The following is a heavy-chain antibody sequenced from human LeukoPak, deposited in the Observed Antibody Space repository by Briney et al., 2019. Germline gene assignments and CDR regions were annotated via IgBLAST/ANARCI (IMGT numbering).Heavy chain of an antibody. CDR1: GYTFTGYY. V-gene: IGHV1-2*02. CDR3: ARDREIGYCSSTSCRFEAFDI. CDR2: INPNSGGT. J-gene: IGHJ3*02. Sequence: ASVKVSCKASGYTFTGYYMHWVRQAPGQGLEWMGWINPNSGGTNYAQKFQGRVTMTRDTSISTAYMELSRLRSEDTAVYYCARDREIGYCSSTSCRFEAFDIWGQGTMVTVSS. D-gene: IGHD2-2*01.